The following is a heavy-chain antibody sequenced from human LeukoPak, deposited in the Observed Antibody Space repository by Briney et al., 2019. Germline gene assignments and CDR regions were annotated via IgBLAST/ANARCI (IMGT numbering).Heavy chain of an antibody. D-gene: IGHD4-17*01. V-gene: IGHV3-7*05. J-gene: IGHJ4*02. CDR3: ARDKSYGDSEDY. Sequence: GESLKISCAASGFTFKIYWMSWVRQAPGKGLEWVANINQDGSEKYYVDSVKGRFTISRDNAKNSLYLQMNSLRDEDTAVYYCARDKSYGDSEDYWGQGTLVTVSS. CDR2: INQDGSEK. CDR1: GFTFKIYW.